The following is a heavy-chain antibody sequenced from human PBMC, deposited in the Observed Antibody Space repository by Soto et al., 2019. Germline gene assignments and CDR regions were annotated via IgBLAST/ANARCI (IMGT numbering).Heavy chain of an antibody. CDR1: GFTFSSYG. CDR2: ISYDGSNK. Sequence: QVQLVESGGGVVQPGRSLRLSCAASGFTFSSYGMHWVRQAPGKGLEWVAVISYDGSNKYYADSVKGRFTISRDNSKNTLYLQMYSLRAEDTAVYYCAILGLHYYYGMDVWGQGTTVTVSS. D-gene: IGHD3-16*01. V-gene: IGHV3-30*03. CDR3: AILGLHYYYGMDV. J-gene: IGHJ6*02.